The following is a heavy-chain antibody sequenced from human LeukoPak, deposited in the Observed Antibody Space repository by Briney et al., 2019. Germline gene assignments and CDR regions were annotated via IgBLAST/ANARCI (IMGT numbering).Heavy chain of an antibody. V-gene: IGHV1-46*01. D-gene: IGHD5-24*01. CDR3: VRSRDGYNYFDY. CDR2: INLSSGST. J-gene: IGHJ4*02. CDR1: GYTFTNYY. Sequence: ASVKVSCKASGYTFTNYYMHWVRQAPGQGLEWMGIINLSSGSTGYAQKLQGRVTMTRDTSTSTVYMDLSSLKSEDTAVYYCVRSRDGYNYFDYWGQGTLVTVSS.